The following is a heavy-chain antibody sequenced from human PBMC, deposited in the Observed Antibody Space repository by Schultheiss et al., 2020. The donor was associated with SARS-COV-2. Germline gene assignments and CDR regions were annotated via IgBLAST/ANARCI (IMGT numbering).Heavy chain of an antibody. CDR1: GFTFSSYG. CDR2: IWYDGSNK. J-gene: IGHJ3*02. V-gene: IGHV3-33*01. Sequence: GGSLRLSCAASGFTFSSYGMHWVRQAPGKGLEWVAVIWYDGSNKYYADSVKGRFTISRDNSKNTLYLQMNSLRAEDTAVYYCARDGRPDAFDIWGQGTMVTVSS. CDR3: ARDGRPDAFDI.